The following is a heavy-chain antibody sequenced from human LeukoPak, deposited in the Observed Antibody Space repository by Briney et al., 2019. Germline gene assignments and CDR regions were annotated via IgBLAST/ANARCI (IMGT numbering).Heavy chain of an antibody. CDR1: GFTFSQYR. CDR3: ARSGRGVDSFYFYMDV. D-gene: IGHD3-10*01. J-gene: IGHJ6*03. CDR2: IKRDGSEKQDGSEK. Sequence: GGSLRLSCAAPGFTFSQYRMSWVRQAPGKGRGWVANIKRDGSEKQDGSEKNYVDSVKGRFTISRDNAKNSLYLQMNSLRAEDTAVYYCARSGRGVDSFYFYMDVWGKGTTVTVSS. V-gene: IGHV3-7*01.